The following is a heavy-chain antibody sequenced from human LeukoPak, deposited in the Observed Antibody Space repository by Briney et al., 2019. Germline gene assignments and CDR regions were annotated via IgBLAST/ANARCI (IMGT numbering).Heavy chain of an antibody. D-gene: IGHD3-10*01. CDR1: GFTFSGYV. V-gene: IGHV3-21*04. CDR3: ARDFKLSGSYYAPWDY. Sequence: KPGGSLRLSCAASGFTFSGYVMTWVRQAPGKGLECVSSITFSSSHIYYADSVKGRFTISRDNTKDSLYLQMNSLRAEDTAVYYCARDFKLSGSYYAPWDYWGQGTLVTVSS. CDR2: ITFSSSHI. J-gene: IGHJ4*02.